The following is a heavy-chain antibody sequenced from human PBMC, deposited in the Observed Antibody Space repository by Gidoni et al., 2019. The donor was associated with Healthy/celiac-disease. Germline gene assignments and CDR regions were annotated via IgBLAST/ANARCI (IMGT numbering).Heavy chain of an antibody. V-gene: IGHV4-59*11. CDR3: ARGWGEGYSSSWYHFYYYYGMDV. CDR1: RGPISSHY. D-gene: IGHD6-13*01. Sequence: QVQLQESGPGLVKPSETLSLTCTVSRGPISSHYWSWIRQPPGKGLEWIGYIYYSGSTNYNPSLKSRVTISVDTSKNQFSLKLSSVTAADTAVYYCARGWGEGYSSSWYHFYYYYGMDVWGQGTTVTVSS. J-gene: IGHJ6*02. CDR2: IYYSGST.